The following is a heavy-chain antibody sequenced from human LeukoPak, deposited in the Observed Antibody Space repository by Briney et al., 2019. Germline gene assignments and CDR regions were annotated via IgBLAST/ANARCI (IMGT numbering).Heavy chain of an antibody. CDR2: ISYRTSNI. J-gene: IGHJ4*02. V-gene: IGHV3-21*01. D-gene: IGHD6-13*01. CDR1: GFTFSDCD. CDR3: ARLLPRLRTAAAGDY. Sequence: GGSLTLSCTASGFTFSDCDMNWFRQAPGKGLEWVSYISYRTSNIYYADSVKGRFTISRDNAKNSLYLQLDSLRAEDTAVYFCARLLPRLRTAAAGDYWGQGTLVTVSS.